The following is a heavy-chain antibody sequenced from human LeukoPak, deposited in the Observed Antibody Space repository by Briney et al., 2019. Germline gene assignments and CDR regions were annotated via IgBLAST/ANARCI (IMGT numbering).Heavy chain of an antibody. CDR1: GGSISGYY. Sequence: SETLSLTCTVSGGSISGYYWSGIRQAPGKGLEWIGNIYYSGSTNYNPSLKSRVTISVDTSKNQFSLNLSSVTAADTAVYYCARHGTLASITYPLDYWGQGALVTVSS. V-gene: IGHV4-59*08. CDR3: ARHGTLASITYPLDY. D-gene: IGHD3-16*01. J-gene: IGHJ4*02. CDR2: IYYSGST.